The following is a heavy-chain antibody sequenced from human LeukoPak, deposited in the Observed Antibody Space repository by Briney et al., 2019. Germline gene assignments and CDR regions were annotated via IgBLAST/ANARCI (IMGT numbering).Heavy chain of an antibody. CDR2: MNPNSGNT. CDR3: ARGRVRGQLVGY. J-gene: IGHJ4*02. V-gene: IGHV1-8*01. CDR1: GYTFTRYD. Sequence: ASVKVSCKASGYTFTRYDINWVRQATGQGLEWMGWMNPNSGNTGYAQKFQGRVTMTRNTSISTAYMELSSLRSEDTAVYYCARGRVRGQLVGYWGQGTLVTVSS. D-gene: IGHD6-13*01.